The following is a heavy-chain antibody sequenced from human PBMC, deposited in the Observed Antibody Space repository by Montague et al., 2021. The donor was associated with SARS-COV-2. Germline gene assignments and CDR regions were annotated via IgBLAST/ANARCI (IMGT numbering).Heavy chain of an antibody. CDR1: GFSVSTSGLC. J-gene: IGHJ2*01. CDR2: IDWDDDT. CDR3: ARIPEYSSGGGPDWYFDL. V-gene: IGHV2-70*01. Sequence: PALVKPTQTLTLTCTFSGFSVSTSGLCVSWIRQPPGKALEWLALIDWDDDTYYSTSRKTRLAISKDTSKNQVVLTMTDMDPVDTGTYYCARIPEYSSGGGPDWYFDLWGRGTLVTVSS. D-gene: IGHD6-19*01.